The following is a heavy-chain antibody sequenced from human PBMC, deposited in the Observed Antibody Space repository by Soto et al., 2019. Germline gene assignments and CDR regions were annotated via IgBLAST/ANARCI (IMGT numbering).Heavy chain of an antibody. CDR1: GYTFTGYY. V-gene: IGHV1-2*02. J-gene: IGHJ6*02. CDR2: INPNSGGT. CDR3: ARYYDFWSGFDKPPRDYYYYCYGMDV. D-gene: IGHD3-3*01. Sequence: ALVKVSCKASGYTFTGYYMHWVRQAPGQGLEWMGLINPNSGGTNYAQKFQGRVTMTRDTSISTAYMEQSRLRSDDTAVYYCARYYDFWSGFDKPPRDYYYYCYGMDVWGQGTTVTGSS.